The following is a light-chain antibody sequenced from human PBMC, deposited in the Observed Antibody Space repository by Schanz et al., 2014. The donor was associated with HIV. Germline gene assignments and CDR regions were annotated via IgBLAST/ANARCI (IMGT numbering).Light chain of an antibody. Sequence: EAVLTQSPATLSVYPGERVTLSCRTTQIISTSLAWYQQRPGQPPRLLVYGASSRAAGIPDRFSGSGSGTDFTLTISSLQPEDFATYYCQQSYSTPWTFGQGTKVEIK. CDR2: GAS. V-gene: IGKV3D-20*02. CDR1: QIISTS. J-gene: IGKJ1*01. CDR3: QQSYSTPWT.